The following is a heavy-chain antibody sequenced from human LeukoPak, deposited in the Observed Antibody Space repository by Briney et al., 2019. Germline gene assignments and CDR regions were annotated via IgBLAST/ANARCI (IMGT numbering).Heavy chain of an antibody. J-gene: IGHJ6*03. D-gene: IGHD3-3*01. CDR1: GGSHQRSYYY. CDR3: AARGGGLRFLYYYYYMDV. CDR2: IFYSGST. V-gene: IGHV4-39*07. Sequence: LEALSLNFTVSGGSHQRSYYYLGLVRPPPGKGPEWDGGIFYSGSTYYNPSLKSRVTISVDTSKNQFSLKLSSVTAADTAVYYCAARGGGLRFLYYYYYMDVWGKGTTVTVSS.